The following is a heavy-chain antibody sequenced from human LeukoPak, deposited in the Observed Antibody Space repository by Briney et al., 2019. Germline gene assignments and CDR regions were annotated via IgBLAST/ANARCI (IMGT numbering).Heavy chain of an antibody. D-gene: IGHD3-22*01. Sequence: GGSLRLSYAASGFTFSSYALHWVRQAPGKGLEWVVVISYDGSNKYYADSVKGRFTISRDNSKNTLYLQMNSLRAEDTAVYYCARDLYYYDSSGSHGMDVWGQGTTVTVSS. CDR1: GFTFSSYA. J-gene: IGHJ6*02. CDR3: ARDLYYYDSSGSHGMDV. V-gene: IGHV3-30-3*01. CDR2: ISYDGSNK.